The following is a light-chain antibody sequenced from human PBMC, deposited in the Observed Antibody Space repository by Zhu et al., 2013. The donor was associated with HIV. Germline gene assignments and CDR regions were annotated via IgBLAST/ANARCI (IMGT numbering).Light chain of an antibody. CDR3: NSYSSLDTFVV. Sequence: QSALTQPPSASGSPGQSVTISCTGTSSDVGGYNYVSWYQQHPGKAPKLMIYEVSKRPSGVPDRFSGSKSGNTASLTISGLQADDEADYYCNSYSSLDTFVVFGGGTKLTVL. J-gene: IGLJ3*02. CDR1: SSDVGGYNY. V-gene: IGLV2-8*01. CDR2: EVS.